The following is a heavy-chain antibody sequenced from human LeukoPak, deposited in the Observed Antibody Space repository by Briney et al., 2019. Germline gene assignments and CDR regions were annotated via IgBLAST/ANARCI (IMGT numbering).Heavy chain of an antibody. CDR1: GGSISSYY. Sequence: SETLSLTCTVSGGSISSYYWSWIRQPPGKGLEWIGEINHSGSTNYNPSLKSRVTISVDTSKNQFSLKLSSVTAADTAVYYCARAMNSSSSGRYYFDYWGQGTLVTVSS. V-gene: IGHV4-34*01. CDR2: INHSGST. D-gene: IGHD6-6*01. CDR3: ARAMNSSSSGRYYFDY. J-gene: IGHJ4*02.